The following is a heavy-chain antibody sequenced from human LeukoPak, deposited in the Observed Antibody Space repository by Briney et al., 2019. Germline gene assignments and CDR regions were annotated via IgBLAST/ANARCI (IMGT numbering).Heavy chain of an antibody. CDR2: IWYDGSNK. D-gene: IGHD2-2*01. Sequence: GRSLRLSCAASGFTFSSYGMHWVRQAPGKGLEWVAVIWYDGSNKYYADSVKGRFTISRDNSKNTLYLQINSLRAEDTAVYYCAREGNGVVVPAAPDAFDIWGQGTMVTVSS. CDR3: AREGNGVVVPAAPDAFDI. CDR1: GFTFSSYG. J-gene: IGHJ3*02. V-gene: IGHV3-33*01.